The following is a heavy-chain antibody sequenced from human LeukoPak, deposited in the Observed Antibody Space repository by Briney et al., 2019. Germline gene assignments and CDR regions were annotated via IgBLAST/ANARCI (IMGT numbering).Heavy chain of an antibody. V-gene: IGHV4-59*01. CDR2: IYYSGST. CDR1: GGSISSYY. Sequence: PSETLSLTCTVSGGSISSYYWSWIRHPPGKGLELIGYIYYSGSTNYNPSLKSRVTISVDTSKNQFSLKLSSVTAADTAVYYCARSLYDYVWGSYRPDWYFDLWGRGTLVTVSS. J-gene: IGHJ2*01. D-gene: IGHD3-16*02. CDR3: ARSLYDYVWGSYRPDWYFDL.